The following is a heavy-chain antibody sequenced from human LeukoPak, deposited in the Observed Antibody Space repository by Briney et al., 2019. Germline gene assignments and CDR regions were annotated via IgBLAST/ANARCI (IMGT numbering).Heavy chain of an antibody. CDR3: AKTPLWTPRGHYYYRAV. Sequence: GGSLRLSCAASGFTFSSYSMNWVRQAPGKGLEWVAFIRFDGTSEFYADSVKARFTISRDNSQNTVSLQLNNLRIEDTALYYCAKTPLWTPRGHYYYRAVGGKGTTVTV. CDR2: IRFDGTSE. J-gene: IGHJ6*03. V-gene: IGHV3-30*02. CDR1: GFTFSSYS. D-gene: IGHD3-3*01.